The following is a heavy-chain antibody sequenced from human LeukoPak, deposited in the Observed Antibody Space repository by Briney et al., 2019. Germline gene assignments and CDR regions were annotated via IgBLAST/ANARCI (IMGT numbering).Heavy chain of an antibody. Sequence: GGSLRLSCAASGFTFSSYGMHWVRQAPGKGLEWVAVIWYEGSNKYYADSVKGRFTISRDNSKNTLYLQMNSPRAEDTAVYYCARDFAYCSSTSCYSGPLYYFDYWGQGTLVTVSS. CDR2: IWYEGSNK. J-gene: IGHJ4*02. V-gene: IGHV3-33*01. D-gene: IGHD2-2*01. CDR3: ARDFAYCSSTSCYSGPLYYFDY. CDR1: GFTFSSYG.